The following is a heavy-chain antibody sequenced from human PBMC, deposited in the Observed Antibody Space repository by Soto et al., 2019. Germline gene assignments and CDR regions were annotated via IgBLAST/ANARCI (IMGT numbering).Heavy chain of an antibody. Sequence: SSETLSLTCAVYGGSFSGYYWSWIRQPPGKGLEWIGEINHSGSTNYNPSLKSRVTISVDTSKNQFSLKLSSVTAADTAVYYCARGLKRGRSLYYYDSSGYPGAAFDIWGQGTMVTVSS. CDR2: INHSGST. D-gene: IGHD3-22*01. J-gene: IGHJ3*02. CDR3: ARGLKRGRSLYYYDSSGYPGAAFDI. V-gene: IGHV4-34*01. CDR1: GGSFSGYY.